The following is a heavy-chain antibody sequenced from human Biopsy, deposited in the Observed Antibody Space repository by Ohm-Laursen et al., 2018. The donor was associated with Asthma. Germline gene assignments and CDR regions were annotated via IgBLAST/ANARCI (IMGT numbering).Heavy chain of an antibody. Sequence: EASVKVSCKASGYNFISFAIHWVRQAPGQRLEWMGWVNTGNGATKYSQKFQGRVTITRDTSASTAYMELRSLRSEDTATYYCARTYYDFLTGQVKDVFGVWGQGTMVTVSS. J-gene: IGHJ3*01. D-gene: IGHD3-9*01. V-gene: IGHV1-3*04. CDR1: GYNFISFA. CDR2: VNTGNGAT. CDR3: ARTYYDFLTGQVKDVFGV.